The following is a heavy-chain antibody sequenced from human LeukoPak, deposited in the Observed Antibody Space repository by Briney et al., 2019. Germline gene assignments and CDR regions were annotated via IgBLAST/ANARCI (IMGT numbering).Heavy chain of an antibody. D-gene: IGHD4-23*01. Sequence: SETLSLTCTVSGGSISSSSYYWGWIRQPPGKGLEWIGSIYYSGNTYYNPSLKSRVTISVDTSKNQFSLKLSSVTAADTAVYYGARLGYGGNQIDYWGQGTLVTVSS. CDR3: ARLGYGGNQIDY. CDR2: IYYSGNT. J-gene: IGHJ4*02. V-gene: IGHV4-39*01. CDR1: GGSISSSSYY.